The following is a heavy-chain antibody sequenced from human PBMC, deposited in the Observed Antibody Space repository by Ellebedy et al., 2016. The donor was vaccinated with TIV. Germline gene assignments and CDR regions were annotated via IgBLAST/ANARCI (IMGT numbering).Heavy chain of an antibody. Sequence: SVKVSXKASGFTFTSPAVQWVRQTRGQRLEWIGWIVVGGGDTNYAQNFQERVTITMDMSTNTFHLELSSLRSEDTAVYYCAADVGYSVYGLDYWGQGTLVTVSS. V-gene: IGHV1-58*01. J-gene: IGHJ4*02. CDR1: GFTFTSPA. D-gene: IGHD5/OR15-5a*01. CDR3: AADVGYSVYGLDY. CDR2: IVVGGGDT.